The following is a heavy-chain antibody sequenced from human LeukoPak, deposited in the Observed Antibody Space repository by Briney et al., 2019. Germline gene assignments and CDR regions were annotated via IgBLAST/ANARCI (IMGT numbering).Heavy chain of an antibody. CDR2: IYYSGST. CDR3: ASLSSGYYGNAFDI. J-gene: IGHJ3*02. V-gene: IGHV4-39*01. CDR1: GGSISSSSYY. D-gene: IGHD3-22*01. Sequence: SETLSLTCTVSGGSISSSSYYWGWIRQPPGKGLEWIGSIYYSGSTYYNPSLKSRVTISVDTSKNQFSLKLSSVTAADTAVYYCASLSSGYYGNAFDIWGQGTMVTVSS.